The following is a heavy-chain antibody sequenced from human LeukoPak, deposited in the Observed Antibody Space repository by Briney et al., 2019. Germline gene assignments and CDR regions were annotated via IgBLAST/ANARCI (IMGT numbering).Heavy chain of an antibody. CDR1: GGSISSYY. CDR3: AREGSMVRGDTTSWFDP. Sequence: SSETLSLTCTVSGGSISSYYWSWIRQPPGKGLEWIGYIYTSGSTNYNPSLKSRVTISVDTSKNQFSLKLSSVTAADTAVYYCAREGSMVRGDTTSWFDPWGQGTLVTVSS. CDR2: IYTSGST. V-gene: IGHV4-4*09. D-gene: IGHD3-10*01. J-gene: IGHJ5*02.